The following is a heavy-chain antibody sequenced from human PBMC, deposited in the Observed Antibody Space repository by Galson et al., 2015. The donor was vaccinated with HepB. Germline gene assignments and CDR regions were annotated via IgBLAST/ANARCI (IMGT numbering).Heavy chain of an antibody. J-gene: IGHJ4*02. CDR1: GFTFSSYS. CDR3: AKTNPDVYTSGWYGVNDY. CDR2: ISSSSTSK. Sequence: SLRLSCAASGFTFSSYSMNWVRQAPGKGLEWVSYISSSSTSKYFADSVKGRFSISRDNSKNTVYLQMNSLRSEDTALYYCAKTNPDVYTSGWYGVNDYWGQGTLVTVSS. D-gene: IGHD6-19*01. V-gene: IGHV3-48*01.